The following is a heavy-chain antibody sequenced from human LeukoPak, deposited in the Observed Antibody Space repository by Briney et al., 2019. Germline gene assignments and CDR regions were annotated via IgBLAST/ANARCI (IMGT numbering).Heavy chain of an antibody. CDR2: IYYTGNT. Sequence: SETLSLTCTVSDGSISSTSYYWGWIRQPPGKGLEWIGSIYYTGNTYYNPSLMSRVTISMDTSKNQFSLKLNSVTAADTAVYYCARISGDHYYGLDVWGQGTTVTVSS. CDR1: DGSISSTSYY. D-gene: IGHD3-10*01. CDR3: ARISGDHYYGLDV. J-gene: IGHJ6*02. V-gene: IGHV4-39*07.